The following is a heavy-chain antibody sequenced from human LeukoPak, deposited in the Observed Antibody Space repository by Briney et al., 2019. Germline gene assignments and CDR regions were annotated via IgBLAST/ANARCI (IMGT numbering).Heavy chain of an antibody. J-gene: IGHJ4*02. CDR3: TKPGGLSLFYRYGSGTSYLDY. V-gene: IGHV3-23*01. CDR1: GFTFSSYS. Sequence: GGSLRLSCAASGFTFSSYSMNWVRQAPGKGLEWVSTISGSGGSTDYADSVKGRFTISRDNSKNTLYLQMNSLRAEDTAVYHCTKPGGLSLFYRYGSGTSYLDYWGQGTLVTVSS. D-gene: IGHD3-10*01. CDR2: ISGSGGST.